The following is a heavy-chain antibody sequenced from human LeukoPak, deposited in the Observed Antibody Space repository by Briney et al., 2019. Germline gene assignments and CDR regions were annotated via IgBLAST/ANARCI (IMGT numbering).Heavy chain of an antibody. Sequence: GGSLRLSCAASGFTFSDYSVHWVRQAPGKGLEWVSSISTSSTYIYYADSVKGRFTISRDNSKNTLYLQMNSLRAEDTAVYYCARETYSSGYFDYWGQGTLVTVSS. J-gene: IGHJ4*02. CDR1: GFTFSDYS. CDR3: ARETYSSGYFDY. D-gene: IGHD6-19*01. V-gene: IGHV3-21*01. CDR2: ISTSSTYI.